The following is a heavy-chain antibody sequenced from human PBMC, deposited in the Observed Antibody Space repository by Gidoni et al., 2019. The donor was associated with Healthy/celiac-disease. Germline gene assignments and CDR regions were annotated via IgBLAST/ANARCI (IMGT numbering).Heavy chain of an antibody. CDR2: IYYSGST. J-gene: IGHJ4*02. V-gene: IGHV4-59*01. CDR1: SGSISSYS. Sequence: QVQLQESGPGLVKPSETLSLTCTVSSGSISSYSWSWIRQPPGKGLEWIGYIYYSGSTNYNPSLKSRVTISVDTSKNQFSLKLGSVTDADTAVYYCARDRQLDYWGQGTLVTVSS. CDR3: ARDRQLDY.